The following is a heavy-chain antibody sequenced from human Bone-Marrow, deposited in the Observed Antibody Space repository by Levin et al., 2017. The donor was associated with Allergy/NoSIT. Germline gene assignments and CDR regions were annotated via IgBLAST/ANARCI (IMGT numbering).Heavy chain of an antibody. CDR1: GESFSGYY. CDR2: INNAGRT. D-gene: IGHD3-16*02. J-gene: IGHJ4*02. Sequence: SETLSLTCAVYGESFSGYYWSWVRQTPGKGLEWIGEINNAGRTNYNPSFKSRVTISVDTSKNQFSLKLSSVTAADTGVYYCARLCPHDNIWGSWRYIYYFDYWGQGTLVTVSS. CDR3: ARLCPHDNIWGSWRYIYYFDY. V-gene: IGHV4-34*01.